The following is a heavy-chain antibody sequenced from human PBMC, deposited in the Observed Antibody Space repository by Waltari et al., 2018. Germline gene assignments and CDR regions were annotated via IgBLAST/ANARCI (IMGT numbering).Heavy chain of an antibody. CDR2: INPNSGGT. CDR1: GYTFTGYY. D-gene: IGHD2-15*01. V-gene: IGHV1-2*06. CDR3: ARVLSGYAVVVVAATYHYYGMDV. J-gene: IGHJ6*02. Sequence: QVQLVQSGAEVKKPGASVKVSCKASGYTFTGYYMPWVRQAPGQGLEWMGRINPNSGGTNYAQKFQGRVTMTRDTSISTAYMELSRLRSDDTAVYYCARVLSGYAVVVVAATYHYYGMDVWGQGTTVTVSS.